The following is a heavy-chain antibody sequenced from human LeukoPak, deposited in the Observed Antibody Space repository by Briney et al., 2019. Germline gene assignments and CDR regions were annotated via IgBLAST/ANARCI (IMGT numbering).Heavy chain of an antibody. J-gene: IGHJ4*02. CDR1: GFSFSSYA. Sequence: HPGGSLKLSCAASGFSFSSYAMSWVRQAPGKGLEWVSSTSGSGDNTYYAESVKGRFTISGDNSKNTLFLQMNSLRAEDMAVFYCAKRSGYTTGWFFDFWGQGTLVTVSS. CDR2: TSGSGDNT. CDR3: AKRSGYTTGWFFDF. V-gene: IGHV3-23*01. D-gene: IGHD6-19*01.